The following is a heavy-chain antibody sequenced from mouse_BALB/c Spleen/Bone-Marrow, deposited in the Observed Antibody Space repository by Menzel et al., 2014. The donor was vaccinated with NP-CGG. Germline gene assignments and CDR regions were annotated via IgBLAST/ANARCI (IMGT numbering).Heavy chain of an antibody. CDR3: AFGNYDFDY. J-gene: IGHJ2*01. Sequence: VQLQESGAELVRPGSSVKISCKASGYAFSSYWMNWVKQRPGQGLEWIGQIYPGDGDTNYSGKFKGKAALTADESSSTAYMQLSSLTSEDSAVYFCAFGNYDFDYWGQGTTLTVSS. CDR1: GYAFSSYW. V-gene: IGHV1-80*01. CDR2: IYPGDGDT. D-gene: IGHD2-1*01.